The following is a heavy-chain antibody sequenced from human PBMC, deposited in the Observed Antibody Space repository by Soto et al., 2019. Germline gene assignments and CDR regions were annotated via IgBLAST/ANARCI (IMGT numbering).Heavy chain of an antibody. CDR2: ISAYNGNT. CDR1: GYTFTSYG. Sequence: QVQLVQTGAEVKKPGASVKVSCKASGYTFTSYGISWVRQAPGQGLEWMGWISAYNGNTNYAQKLQGRVTMTTDTSTSKAYMDLRTLRSDYTAVYYCARSSMEYYYYYGMDVWGQGTTVTVSS. D-gene: IGHD1-1*01. V-gene: IGHV1-18*01. CDR3: ARSSMEYYYYYGMDV. J-gene: IGHJ6*02.